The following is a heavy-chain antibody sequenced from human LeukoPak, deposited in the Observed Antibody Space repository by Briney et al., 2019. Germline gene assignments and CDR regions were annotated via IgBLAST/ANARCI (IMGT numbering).Heavy chain of an antibody. CDR3: AREGFVVVPAAAYTLDY. D-gene: IGHD2-2*01. CDR1: GFTFSSYE. Sequence: GGSLRLSCAASGFTFSSYEMNWVRQAPGRGLEWVSFISRSGTTIYYADSVKGRFTISRDNAKNSLYLQMNSLRAEDTAVYYCAREGFVVVPAAAYTLDYWGQGTLVTVSS. CDR2: ISRSGTTI. V-gene: IGHV3-48*03. J-gene: IGHJ4*02.